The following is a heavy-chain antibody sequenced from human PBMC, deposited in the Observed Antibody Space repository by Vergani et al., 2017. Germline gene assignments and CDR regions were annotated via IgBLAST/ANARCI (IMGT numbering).Heavy chain of an antibody. CDR3: ARGPVENIAAAGYFDY. Sequence: QVQLQESGPGLVKPSETLSLTCTVSGGSISSYYWSWIRQPPGKGLEWIGYIYYSGSTNYNPSLKSRVTISVDTSKNQFSLKLSSVTAADTAVYYCARGPVENIAAAGYFDYWGQGTLVTVSS. J-gene: IGHJ4*02. V-gene: IGHV4-59*01. CDR2: IYYSGST. CDR1: GGSISSYY. D-gene: IGHD6-13*01.